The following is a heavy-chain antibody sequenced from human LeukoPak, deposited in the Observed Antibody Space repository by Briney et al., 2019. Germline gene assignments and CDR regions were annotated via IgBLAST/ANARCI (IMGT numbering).Heavy chain of an antibody. V-gene: IGHV3-30-3*01. D-gene: IGHD6-13*01. CDR3: ATSDSSSWYSIDY. CDR2: ISYDGSKK. CDR1: EFTFSTYA. Sequence: GGSLRLSCAASEFTFSTYAMHWVRQAPGKGLEWVALISYDGSKKYYADSVKGRFSISRDNAKNSLYLQMNSLRAEDTAVYYCATSDSSSWYSIDYWGQGTLVTVSP. J-gene: IGHJ4*02.